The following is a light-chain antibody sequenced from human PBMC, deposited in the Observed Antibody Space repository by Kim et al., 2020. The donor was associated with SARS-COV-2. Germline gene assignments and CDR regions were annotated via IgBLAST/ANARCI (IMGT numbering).Light chain of an antibody. CDR1: SSDVGGYNY. J-gene: IGLJ1*01. CDR2: DVN. CDR3: GSYTTSSTYV. V-gene: IGLV2-14*03. Sequence: GRSITISTTGPSSDVGGYNYFSWYQQPPHKDPKHIIYDVNNRPSGVSNRFSGSKAGTTSSLTISGLQAEDEGDYYCGSYTTSSTYVFGTGTKVTVL.